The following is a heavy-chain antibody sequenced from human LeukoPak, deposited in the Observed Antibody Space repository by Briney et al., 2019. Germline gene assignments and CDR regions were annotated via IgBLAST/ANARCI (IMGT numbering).Heavy chain of an antibody. CDR2: IYYSGNT. CDR3: ARDLYYDFWD. J-gene: IGHJ6*04. CDR1: GGSIGSSDYY. Sequence: SETLSLTCTVSGGSIGSSDYYWGWIRQPPGKGLEWIGSIYYSGNTYYNPSLKSRVTMSVDTSKNQFSLKLSSVTAADTAVYYCARDLYYDFWDWGKGTTVTVSS. V-gene: IGHV4-39*07. D-gene: IGHD3-3*01.